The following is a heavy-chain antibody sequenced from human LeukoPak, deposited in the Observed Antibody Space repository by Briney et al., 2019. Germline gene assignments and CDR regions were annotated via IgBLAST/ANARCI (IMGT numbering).Heavy chain of an antibody. CDR1: GFTFSSYG. D-gene: IGHD2-15*01. CDR3: ARVGCCSGGSCYYADY. Sequence: GGSLRLSCAASGFTFSSYGMHWVRQAPGKGLEWVAVIWYDGSNKYYADSVKGRFTISRDNSKNTLYLQMNSLRAEDTAVYYCARVGCCSGGSCYYADYWGQGTLVTVSS. J-gene: IGHJ4*02. CDR2: IWYDGSNK. V-gene: IGHV3-33*01.